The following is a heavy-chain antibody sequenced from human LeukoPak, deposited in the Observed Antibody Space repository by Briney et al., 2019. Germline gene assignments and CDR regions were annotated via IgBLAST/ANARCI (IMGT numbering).Heavy chain of an antibody. D-gene: IGHD4-17*01. J-gene: IGHJ4*02. V-gene: IGHV3-7*01. Sequence: QTGGSLRLSCAASGFTFSSYWMSWVRQAPGKGLEWVANMNQNGSEKNYVDFVKGRFAISRDNAANSLFLQMNSLGAGDTAVYYCATWGIYGDKPDYWGQGTLVTVSS. CDR2: MNQNGSEK. CDR3: ATWGIYGDKPDY. CDR1: GFTFSSYW.